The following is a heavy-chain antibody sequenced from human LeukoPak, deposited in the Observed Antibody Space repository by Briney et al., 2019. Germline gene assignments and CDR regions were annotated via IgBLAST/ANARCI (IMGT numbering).Heavy chain of an antibody. V-gene: IGHV1-69*04. CDR2: IIPIFGIA. CDR3: ARDLEGVTIYGVVPFLDY. Sequence: GASVKVSCKASGGTFSSYAISWVRQAPGQGLEWMGRIIPIFGIANYAQKFQGRVTITADKSTSTAYMELSSLRSEDTAVYYCARDLEGVTIYGVVPFLDYWGQGTLVTVSS. J-gene: IGHJ4*02. CDR1: GGTFSSYA. D-gene: IGHD3-3*01.